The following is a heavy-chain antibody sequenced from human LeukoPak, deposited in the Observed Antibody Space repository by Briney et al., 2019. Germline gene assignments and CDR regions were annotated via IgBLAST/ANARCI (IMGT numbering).Heavy chain of an antibody. J-gene: IGHJ4*02. CDR1: GDSVSSDSAA. CDR3: ARDPEDYYGSGSPFDY. CDR2: TYYRSKWYN. D-gene: IGHD3-10*01. V-gene: IGHV6-1*01. Sequence: SQTLSLTCAISGDSVSSDSAAWNWIRQSQSRGLEWLGRTYYRSKWYNDYAVSVKSRITINPDTSKNQFSLQLNSVTPEDTAVYYCARDPEDYYGSGSPFDYWGQGTLVTVSS.